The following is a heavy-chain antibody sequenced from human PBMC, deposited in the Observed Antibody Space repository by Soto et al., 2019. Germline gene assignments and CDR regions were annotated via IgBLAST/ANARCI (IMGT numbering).Heavy chain of an antibody. J-gene: IGHJ5*02. V-gene: IGHV4-34*01. CDR1: GGSFSGYY. CDR3: ARGAGFGELYWFDP. D-gene: IGHD3-10*01. CDR2: INHSGST. Sequence: SETLSLTCAVYGGSFSGYYWSWIRQPPGKGLEWIGEINHSGSTNYNPSLKSRVTISVDTSKNQFSLKLSSVTAADTAVYYCARGAGFGELYWFDPWGQGTLVTVSS.